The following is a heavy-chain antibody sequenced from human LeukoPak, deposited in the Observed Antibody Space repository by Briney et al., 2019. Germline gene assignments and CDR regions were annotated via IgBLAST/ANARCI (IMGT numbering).Heavy chain of an antibody. J-gene: IGHJ4*02. V-gene: IGHV1-18*04. CDR2: ISAYNGNT. Sequence: ASVKVSCKASGYAFTGYYIHWVRQAPGQGLEWMGWISAYNGNTNYAQKLQGRVTMTTDTSTSTAYMELRSLRSDDTAVYYCARDWSYDSSGYYGRTFDYWGQGTLVTVSS. CDR1: GYAFTGYY. D-gene: IGHD3-22*01. CDR3: ARDWSYDSSGYYGRTFDY.